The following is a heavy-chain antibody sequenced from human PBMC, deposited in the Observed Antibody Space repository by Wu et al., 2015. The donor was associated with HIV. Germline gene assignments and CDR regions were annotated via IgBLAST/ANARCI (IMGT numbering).Heavy chain of an antibody. D-gene: IGHD6-13*01. CDR2: INPNSGGT. Sequence: QVQLVQSGAEVKKPGASVKVSCKASGYTFTGYYMHWVRQAPGQGLEWMGWINPNSGGTNYAQKFQGRVTMTRDTSISTAYMELSRLRSDDTAVYYCAPWSDSSSWYLSGVDYWGQGTLVTVSS. V-gene: IGHV1-2*02. CDR3: APWSDSSSWYLSGVDY. J-gene: IGHJ4*02. CDR1: GYTFTGYY.